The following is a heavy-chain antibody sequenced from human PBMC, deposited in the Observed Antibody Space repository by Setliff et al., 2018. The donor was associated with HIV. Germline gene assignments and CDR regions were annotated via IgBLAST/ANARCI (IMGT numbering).Heavy chain of an antibody. J-gene: IGHJ5*02. V-gene: IGHV4-39*01. CDR2: IYYSGST. CDR1: GGSISTYY. Sequence: PSETLSLTCTVSGGSISTYYWNWIRQPPGKGLEWIGSIYYSGSTYYNPSLKSRVTISVDTSKNQFSLKLSSVTAADTAVYYCARLNGSGSPWGQGTLVTVSS. CDR3: ARLNGSGSP. D-gene: IGHD3-10*01.